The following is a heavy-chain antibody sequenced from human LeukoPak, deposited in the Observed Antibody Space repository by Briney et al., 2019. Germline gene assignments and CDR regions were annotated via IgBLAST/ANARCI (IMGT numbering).Heavy chain of an antibody. D-gene: IGHD1-26*01. Sequence: GGSLRLSCAASGFTFSNYWTTWVRQAPGKGLEWVANIKPDGTKQYYGDSVKGRFTMSRDTAKNSVYLQMNSLRVEDTAVHYCVSSGGYWGQGTPVTVSS. CDR3: VSSGGY. V-gene: IGHV3-7*01. CDR2: IKPDGTKQ. J-gene: IGHJ4*02. CDR1: GFTFSNYW.